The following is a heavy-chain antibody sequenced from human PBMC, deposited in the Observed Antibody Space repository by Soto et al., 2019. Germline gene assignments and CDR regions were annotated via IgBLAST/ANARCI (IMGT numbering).Heavy chain of an antibody. J-gene: IGHJ5*02. Sequence: PGGSLRHSCPASGFHFGDYSLSLFRHAPGKGLEWVGFIRSRAYGGTTEYAASVKGRFTISRDNSKSVAYLQLNSLKTEDTAVYYCSRNVVVAGTWFDPWGQGTLVTVSS. CDR1: GFHFGDYS. V-gene: IGHV3-49*03. CDR3: SRNVVVAGTWFDP. D-gene: IGHD6-19*01. CDR2: IRSRAYGGTT.